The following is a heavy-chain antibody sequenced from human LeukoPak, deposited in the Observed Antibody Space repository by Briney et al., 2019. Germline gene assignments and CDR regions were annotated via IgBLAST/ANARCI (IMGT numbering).Heavy chain of an antibody. D-gene: IGHD3-22*01. CDR1: GFTFSSYA. CDR2: IGGSGGNT. V-gene: IGHV3-23*01. CDR3: AGRYYYDSSGYYPFDY. J-gene: IGHJ4*02. Sequence: GSRSLSCAASGFTFSSYAMSWVRQAPGKGLEWVSGIGGSGGNTYYADSVKGRGPSHRDNSKNTVYLQMNSQRAEDTAVYYCAGRYYYDSSGYYPFDYWGQPTMAADSS.